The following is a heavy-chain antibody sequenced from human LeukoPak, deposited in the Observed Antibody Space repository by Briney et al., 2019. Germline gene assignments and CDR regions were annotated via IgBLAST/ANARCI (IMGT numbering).Heavy chain of an antibody. CDR3: AKEYYDNSGYYYVSRYYYYMDV. Sequence: GGSLRLSCAASGFTFSSYGMHWVRQAPGKGLEWVAFIRYDGSNKYYADSVKGRFTISRDNSKNTLYLQMNSLRAEDTAVYYCAKEYYDNSGYYYVSRYYYYMDVWGKGTTVTVSS. CDR2: IRYDGSNK. D-gene: IGHD3-22*01. J-gene: IGHJ6*03. CDR1: GFTFSSYG. V-gene: IGHV3-30*02.